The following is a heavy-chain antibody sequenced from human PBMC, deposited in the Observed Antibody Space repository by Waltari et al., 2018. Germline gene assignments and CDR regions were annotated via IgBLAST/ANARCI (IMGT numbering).Heavy chain of an antibody. Sequence: QLQLQESGPGLVKPSETLSLTCTVSGGSISSSSYYWGWIRQPPGKGLEWIGSIYYSGSAYYNPSLKRRVTISVDTSKNQFSLKLSSVTAADTAVYYCARGDPTGGYSYGFDYWGQGTLVTVSS. D-gene: IGHD5-18*01. V-gene: IGHV4-39*01. CDR3: ARGDPTGGYSYGFDY. CDR1: GGSISSSSYY. J-gene: IGHJ4*02. CDR2: IYYSGSA.